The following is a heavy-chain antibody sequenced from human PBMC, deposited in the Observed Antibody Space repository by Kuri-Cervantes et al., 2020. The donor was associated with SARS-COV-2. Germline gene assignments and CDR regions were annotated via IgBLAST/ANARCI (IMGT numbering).Heavy chain of an antibody. Sequence: ASVKVSCKASGYAFTSYGISWVRQAPGQGLEWMGWISAYNGNTNYAQKLQGRVTMTTDTSTSTAYMELRSLRSDDTAVYYCAKSSSSWYNNWFDPWGQGTLVTVSS. CDR3: AKSSSSWYNNWFDP. D-gene: IGHD6-13*01. V-gene: IGHV1-18*01. CDR2: ISAYNGNT. J-gene: IGHJ5*02. CDR1: GYAFTSYG.